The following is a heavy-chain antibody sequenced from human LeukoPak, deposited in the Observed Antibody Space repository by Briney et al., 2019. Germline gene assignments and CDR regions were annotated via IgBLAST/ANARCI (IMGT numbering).Heavy chain of an antibody. Sequence: ASVKVSCKASGGSFSSYGISRVRQAPGQGLEWVGRIIPIFGTANYAQKFQDRVNITADKSTSIVYMELRSLRSEDTAVYYCARRTTSVAFDIWGEGTMVTVSS. CDR2: IIPIFGTA. V-gene: IGHV1-69*06. CDR3: ARRTTSVAFDI. D-gene: IGHD2-2*01. CDR1: GGSFSSYG. J-gene: IGHJ3*02.